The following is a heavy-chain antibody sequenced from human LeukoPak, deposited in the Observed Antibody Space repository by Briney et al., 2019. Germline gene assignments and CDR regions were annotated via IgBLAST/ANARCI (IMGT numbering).Heavy chain of an antibody. J-gene: IGHJ4*02. CDR1: GGTFSSYA. CDR3: ARDGFDY. CDR2: INPSGGST. V-gene: IGHV1-46*01. Sequence: ASVKVSCKASGGTFSSYAISWVRQAPGQGLEWMGIINPSGGSTSYAQKFQGRVTMTRDTSTSTVYMELSSLRSEDTAVYYCARDGFDYWGQGTLVTVSS.